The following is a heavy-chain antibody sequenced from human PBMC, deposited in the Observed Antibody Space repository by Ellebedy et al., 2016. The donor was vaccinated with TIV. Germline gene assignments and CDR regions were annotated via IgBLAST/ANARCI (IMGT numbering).Heavy chain of an antibody. CDR1: GGSIRTSIYY. V-gene: IGHV4-39*07. Sequence: MPSETLSLTCTVSGGSIRTSIYYWGWIRQPPGKGLEWIGTMSYSGSTYYNPSLKSRVTISVDMSKNQFSLKLSSVTAADAAVYYCARDEYNISWFKYWGQGTLVTVSS. D-gene: IGHD6-13*01. J-gene: IGHJ4*02. CDR3: ARDEYNISWFKY. CDR2: MSYSGST.